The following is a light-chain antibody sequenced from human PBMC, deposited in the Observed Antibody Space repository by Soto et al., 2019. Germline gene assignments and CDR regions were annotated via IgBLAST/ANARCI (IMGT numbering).Light chain of an antibody. J-gene: IGKJ2*01. CDR1: QSVYNNY. V-gene: IGKV3-20*01. CDR2: GAS. Sequence: EIVLTQSPGTLSLSPGEGATLSCRASQSVYNNYLAWYQHKFGQVPRLLISGASSRATGIPDRFSGGGSGTDFTLTISRLEPEDFAVYYCQQYGSSPYTFGQGTKLEIK. CDR3: QQYGSSPYT.